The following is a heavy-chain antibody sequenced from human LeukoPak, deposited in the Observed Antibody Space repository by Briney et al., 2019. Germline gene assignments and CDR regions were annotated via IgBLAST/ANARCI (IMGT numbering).Heavy chain of an antibody. D-gene: IGHD6-19*01. CDR3: AKSALSGCGGCPFDY. CDR1: GFTLSIYD. J-gene: IGHJ4*02. Sequence: HSGGSLRLSCAASGFTLSIYDMSWVRQAPGKGLECVSATDRGVGSTNTYYADSAKGRFTISRDNSMNTIYLQMNNLRVDDTAVYYCAKSALSGCGGCPFDYWGQGTLVTVSS. V-gene: IGHV3-23*01. CDR2: TDRGVGSTNT.